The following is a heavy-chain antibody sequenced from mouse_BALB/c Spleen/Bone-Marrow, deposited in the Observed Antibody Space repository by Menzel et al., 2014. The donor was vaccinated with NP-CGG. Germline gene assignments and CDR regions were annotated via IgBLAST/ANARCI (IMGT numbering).Heavy chain of an antibody. V-gene: IGHV1S135*01. CDR2: IDPYYGGT. CDR3: ARNHFGSNSRGY. CDR1: GYSFTGYN. Sequence: VQLQQSGPELEKPGASVKISCKASGYSFTGYNMNWVQQSDGRSLEWIGNIDPYYGGTSYNQKFRGTATLTVDKSSSTAYMQLTSLTSEDSAVYYCARNHFGSNSRGYWGQGTLVTVSA. J-gene: IGHJ3*01. D-gene: IGHD1-1*01.